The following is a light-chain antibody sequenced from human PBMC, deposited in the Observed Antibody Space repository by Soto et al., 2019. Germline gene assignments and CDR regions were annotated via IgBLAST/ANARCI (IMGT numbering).Light chain of an antibody. CDR2: DVS. Sequence: QSVLTQPASVSGSPGQSITISCTGTSSDVGAYQYVSWYQQHPGKAPKLMIYDVSNRPLGVSNRFSGSKSGNTASLTISGLQAEDEADYYCSSYTSSSSYVFGTGTKVTVL. V-gene: IGLV2-14*03. CDR1: SSDVGAYQY. J-gene: IGLJ1*01. CDR3: SSYTSSSSYV.